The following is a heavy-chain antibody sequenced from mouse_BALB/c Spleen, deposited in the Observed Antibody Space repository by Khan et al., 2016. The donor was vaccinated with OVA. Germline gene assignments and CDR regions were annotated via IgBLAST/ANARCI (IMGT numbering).Heavy chain of an antibody. D-gene: IGHD1-2*01. CDR2: ISDLAYSI. J-gene: IGHJ3*01. CDR1: GFTFSDYG. CDR3: ARGGGTAPFAY. Sequence: EVELVESGGGLVQPGGSRKLSCAASGFTFSDYGMAWVRQAPGKGPEWVAFISDLAYSIYYADTVTGRFTISRENAKNTLYLEMSSLRSEDTAMYYCARGGGTAPFAYWGQGTRVTVSA. V-gene: IGHV5-15*02.